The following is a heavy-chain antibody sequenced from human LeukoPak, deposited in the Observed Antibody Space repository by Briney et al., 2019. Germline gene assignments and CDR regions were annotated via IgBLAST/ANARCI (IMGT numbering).Heavy chain of an antibody. CDR1: GGSISGFY. CDR3: AREYGDLDY. CDR2: INPSGGT. Sequence: SETLSLTCTVSGGSISGFYWSWIRQPAGKGLEWIGRINPSGGTNYNPSLKSRGTMPTDTSSNKFSLNLRSVTAADTAVYYCAREYGDLDYWGRGTLVTVSS. J-gene: IGHJ4*02. V-gene: IGHV4-4*07. D-gene: IGHD4-17*01.